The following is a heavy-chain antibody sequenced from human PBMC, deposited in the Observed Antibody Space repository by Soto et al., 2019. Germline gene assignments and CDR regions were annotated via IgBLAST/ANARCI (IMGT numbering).Heavy chain of an antibody. CDR3: TSGEDYVWVSSPFDY. J-gene: IGHJ4*02. D-gene: IGHD3-16*01. V-gene: IGHV3-73*01. CDR1: GFTFSGSA. Sequence: EVQLVESGGGLVQPGGSLKLSCAASGFTFSGSAMHWVRQASGKGLEWVGRIRSKANSYATAYAASVKGRFTISRDDSKNTAYLAMNSLKTEDTAVYYCTSGEDYVWVSSPFDYWGQGALVAVSS. CDR2: IRSKANSYAT.